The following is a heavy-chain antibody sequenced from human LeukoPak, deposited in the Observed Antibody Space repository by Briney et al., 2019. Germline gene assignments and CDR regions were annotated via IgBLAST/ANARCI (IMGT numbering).Heavy chain of an antibody. CDR1: GGSISSYY. CDR3: ARLTAYYYMDV. Sequence: ASETLSLTCTVSGGSISSYYWSWIRQPPGKGLEWIGYIYYSGSTNYNPSLKSRVTISVDTSKNQSSLKLSSVTAADTAVYYCARLTAYYYMDVWGKGTTVTVSS. CDR2: IYYSGST. D-gene: IGHD5-18*01. J-gene: IGHJ6*03. V-gene: IGHV4-59*01.